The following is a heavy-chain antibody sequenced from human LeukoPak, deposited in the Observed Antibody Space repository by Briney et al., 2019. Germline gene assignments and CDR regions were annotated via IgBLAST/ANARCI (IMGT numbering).Heavy chain of an antibody. CDR2: IDGSGHYT. CDR1: GFTFSSYA. J-gene: IGHJ4*02. D-gene: IGHD4-17*01. CDR3: AKHDYGDYKAYDY. V-gene: IGHV3-23*01. Sequence: PGGPLRLSCAASGFTFSSYAMTWVRQAPGKGLEWDSSIDGSGHYTNYGDPVRGRFTISRDNSKNTLYLQMNSLRAEDTAIYYCAKHDYGDYKAYDYWGQGTLVTVSP.